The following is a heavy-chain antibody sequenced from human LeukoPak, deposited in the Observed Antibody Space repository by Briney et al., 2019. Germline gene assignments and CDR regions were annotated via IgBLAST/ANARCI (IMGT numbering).Heavy chain of an antibody. V-gene: IGHV3-21*01. CDR3: AGCYTIFDSNYYYYMDV. D-gene: IGHD3-3*01. CDR2: INSSSSYK. J-gene: IGHJ6*03. Sequence: GGSLRLSCAASGFTFSSYSMNWVRQAPGKGLEWVSSINSSSSYKYYVDSVKGRFTISRDNAKNSLYLQMNSLRAEDTAVYYCAGCYTIFDSNYYYYMDVWGKGTTVTVSS. CDR1: GFTFSSYS.